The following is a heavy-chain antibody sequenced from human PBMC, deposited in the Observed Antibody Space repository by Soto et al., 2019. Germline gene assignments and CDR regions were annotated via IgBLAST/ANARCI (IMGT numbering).Heavy chain of an antibody. J-gene: IGHJ3*02. D-gene: IGHD3-22*01. CDR3: ARRSSSGYYCFDI. CDR1: GYNFATYW. V-gene: IGHV5-51*01. CDR2: IYPPNSDT. Sequence: GESLKISCKGSGYNFATYWIGWVRQTPGKGLEWIGIIYPPNSDTKYSPSFEGQVTISADKSISTAYLQWSSLKASDTAMYYCARRSSSGYYCFDIWGQGTMVTVSS.